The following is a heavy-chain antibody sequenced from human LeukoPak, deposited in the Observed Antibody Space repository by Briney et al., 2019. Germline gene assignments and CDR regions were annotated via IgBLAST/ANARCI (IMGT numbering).Heavy chain of an antibody. V-gene: IGHV4-38-2*01. CDR3: MRASRPSNSWFDP. J-gene: IGHJ5*02. D-gene: IGHD6-6*01. CDR2: IHERGST. CDR1: GHSFSSDSF. Sequence: SSETLSLTCGVSGHSFSSDSFWGWIRQPPGQGLEWIGGIHERGSTFYNPSLKSRVTISIDTSKNQFSLNVNSVTAADTAVYYCMRASRPSNSWFDPWGQGTVVTVSS.